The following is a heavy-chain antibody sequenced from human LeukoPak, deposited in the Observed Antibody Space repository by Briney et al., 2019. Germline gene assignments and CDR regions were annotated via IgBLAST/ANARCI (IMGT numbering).Heavy chain of an antibody. CDR2: MNPNSGNT. CDR1: GYTFISYD. CDR3: ARVRVSSGSYGWFDP. Sequence: ASVKVSCKASGYTFISYDINWVRQAPGQGLEWMGWMNPNSGNTGYAQKFQGRVTMTRITSISTAYMELSSLRSEDTAVYYCARVRVSSGSYGWFDPWGQGTPVTVSS. D-gene: IGHD1-26*01. V-gene: IGHV1-8*01. J-gene: IGHJ5*02.